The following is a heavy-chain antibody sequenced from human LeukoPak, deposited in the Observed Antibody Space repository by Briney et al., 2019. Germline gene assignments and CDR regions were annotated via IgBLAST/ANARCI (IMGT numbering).Heavy chain of an antibody. V-gene: IGHV3-21*01. Sequence: GGSLRLSCAASGFTFSSYSMNWVREAPGKGLEWVSSISSSSSYIYYADSVKGRFTISRDNAKNSLYLQMNSLRAEDTAVYYCARDRDYGDNDAFDIWGQGIMVTVSS. CDR1: GFTFSSYS. CDR2: ISSSSSYI. D-gene: IGHD4-17*01. CDR3: ARDRDYGDNDAFDI. J-gene: IGHJ3*02.